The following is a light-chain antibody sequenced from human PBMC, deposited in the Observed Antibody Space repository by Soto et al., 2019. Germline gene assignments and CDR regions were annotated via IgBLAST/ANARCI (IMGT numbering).Light chain of an antibody. CDR3: QQLNSYPKLT. CDR1: QGISSY. V-gene: IGKV1-9*01. CDR2: AAS. J-gene: IGKJ3*01. Sequence: DIQLTQSPSFLSASVGDRVTITCRASQGISSYLAWYQQKPGKAPKLLIYAASTLQSGVPSRFSGSGSGTEFTLTITSLQPEDFATYYCQQLNSYPKLTFGPGTKVDIX.